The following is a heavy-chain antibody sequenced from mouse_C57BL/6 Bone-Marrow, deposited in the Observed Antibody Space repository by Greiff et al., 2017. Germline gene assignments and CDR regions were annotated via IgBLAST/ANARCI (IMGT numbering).Heavy chain of an antibody. V-gene: IGHV5-17*01. J-gene: IGHJ2*01. D-gene: IGHD1-2*01. CDR3: AIITFDY. Sequence: DVMLVESGGGLVKPGGSLKLSCAASGFTFSDYGMHWVRQAPEKGLEWVAYISSGSSTIYYADTVKGRFTISRDNAKNTLFLQMTSLRSEDTAMYYCAIITFDYWGQGTTLTVSS. CDR2: ISSGSSTI. CDR1: GFTFSDYG.